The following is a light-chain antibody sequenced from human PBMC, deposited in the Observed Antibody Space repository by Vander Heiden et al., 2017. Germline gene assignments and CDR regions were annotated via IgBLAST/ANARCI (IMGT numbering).Light chain of an antibody. Sequence: QSALTQPPSASGSPGQSVPIPCTGTSSDVGGYNYVSWYQQHPGKAPKLMIYEVSKRPSGVPDRFSGSKSGNTASRTVSGLQAEDEADYYCSSYAGSTFYVFGTGTKVTVL. CDR2: EVS. CDR3: SSYAGSTFYV. CDR1: SSDVGGYNY. J-gene: IGLJ1*01. V-gene: IGLV2-8*01.